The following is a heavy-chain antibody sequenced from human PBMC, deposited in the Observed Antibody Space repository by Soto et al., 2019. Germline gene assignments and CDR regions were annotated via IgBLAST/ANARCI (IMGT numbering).Heavy chain of an antibody. D-gene: IGHD2-2*01. V-gene: IGHV1-3*01. J-gene: IGHJ6*02. Sequence: GASVKVSCKASGYTFTSYAMHWVRQAPGQRLEWMGWINAGNGNTKYSQKFQGRVTITRGTSASTAYMELSSLRSEDTAVYYCARSPPSPMDYYGMDVWGQGTTVTSP. CDR3: ARSPPSPMDYYGMDV. CDR1: GYTFTSYA. CDR2: INAGNGNT.